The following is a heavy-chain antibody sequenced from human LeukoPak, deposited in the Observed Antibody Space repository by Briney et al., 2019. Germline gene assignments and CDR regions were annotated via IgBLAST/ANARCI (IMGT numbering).Heavy chain of an antibody. Sequence: SETLSLTCTVSGGSISSYYWSWIRQPPGKGLEWIGYIYYSGSTNYNPSLKSRVTISVDTSKNQFSLKLSSVTVVDTAVYYCARTPRNGYDYYFDYWGQGTLVTVSS. V-gene: IGHV4-59*01. CDR3: ARTPRNGYDYYFDY. CDR2: IYYSGST. J-gene: IGHJ4*02. D-gene: IGHD5-12*01. CDR1: GGSISSYY.